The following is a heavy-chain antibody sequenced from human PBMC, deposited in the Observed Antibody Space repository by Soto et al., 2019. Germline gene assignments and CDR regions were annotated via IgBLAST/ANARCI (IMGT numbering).Heavy chain of an antibody. Sequence: GGSLRLSCAASGFTFSSYSMNWVRQAPGKGLEWVSSISSSSSYIYYADSVKGRFTISRDNAKNSLYLQMNSLRAEDTAVYYCASRDVDTDAFDIWGQGTMVTVSS. CDR1: GFTFSSYS. J-gene: IGHJ3*02. CDR2: ISSSSSYI. D-gene: IGHD5-18*01. CDR3: ASRDVDTDAFDI. V-gene: IGHV3-21*01.